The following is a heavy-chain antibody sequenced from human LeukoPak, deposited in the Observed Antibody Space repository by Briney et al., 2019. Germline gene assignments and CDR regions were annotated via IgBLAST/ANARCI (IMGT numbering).Heavy chain of an antibody. CDR1: GGPFSGYY. Sequence: SETLSLTCAVYGGPFSGYYWSWIRQPPGKGLEWIGEINHSGSTNYNPSLKSRVTISVDTSKNQFSLKLSSATAADTAVYYCARGSVNFDIWGQGTMVTVSS. CDR3: ARGSVNFDI. J-gene: IGHJ3*02. CDR2: INHSGST. V-gene: IGHV4-34*01.